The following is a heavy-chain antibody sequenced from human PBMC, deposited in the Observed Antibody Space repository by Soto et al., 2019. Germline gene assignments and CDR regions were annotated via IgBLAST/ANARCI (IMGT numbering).Heavy chain of an antibody. J-gene: IGHJ4*02. D-gene: IGHD2-21*02. V-gene: IGHV1-69*01. CDR1: GGTFSSYA. CDR3: AREGSYCGGDCYHYFDY. Sequence: QVLLVQSGAEVKKPGSSVKVSCKASGGTFSSYAISWVRQAPGQGLEWMGGIIPIFGTANYAQKFQGRVTITADESTSTAYMELSSLRSEDTAVYYCAREGSYCGGDCYHYFDYWGQGTLVTVSS. CDR2: IIPIFGTA.